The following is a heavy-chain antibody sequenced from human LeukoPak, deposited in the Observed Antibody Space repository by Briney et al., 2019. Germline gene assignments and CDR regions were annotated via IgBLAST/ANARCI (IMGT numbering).Heavy chain of an antibody. Sequence: GWSLRLSCAASGFTFDDYAMHWVRQAPGKGLEWVSGISWNSGSIGYADSVKGRFTISRDNAKNSLYLQMNSLRAEDTALYYCAKDIGLLYHDSSGYYNVGYFDYWGQGTLVTVSS. CDR1: GFTFDDYA. J-gene: IGHJ4*02. V-gene: IGHV3-9*01. D-gene: IGHD3-22*01. CDR3: AKDIGLLYHDSSGYYNVGYFDY. CDR2: ISWNSGSI.